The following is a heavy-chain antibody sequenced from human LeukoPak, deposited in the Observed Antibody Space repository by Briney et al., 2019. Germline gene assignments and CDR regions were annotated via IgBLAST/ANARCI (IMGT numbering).Heavy chain of an antibody. CDR1: GFTFSSYA. V-gene: IGHV3-23*01. J-gene: IGHJ4*02. D-gene: IGHD3-9*01. Sequence: PGGSLRLSCAASGFTFSSYAMSWVRQAPGKGLEWVSAISGSGGSTYYADSVKGRFTISRDNSKSTLYLQMNSLRAEDTAVYYCAKSSQLRYFDWLLYYDYWGQGTLVTVSS. CDR3: AKSSQLRYFDWLLYYDY. CDR2: ISGSGGST.